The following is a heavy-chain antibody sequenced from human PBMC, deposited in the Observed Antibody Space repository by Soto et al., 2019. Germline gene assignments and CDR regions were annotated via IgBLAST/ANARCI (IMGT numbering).Heavy chain of an antibody. CDR3: ARGQPFSDWFDP. CDR1: GGAINSYY. V-gene: IGHV4-4*07. Sequence: SETLSLTCTVSGGAINSYYWTWIRQPAGKGLEWIGRIYSSGSTKYNPSLQSRATMSLDTSKNQFSLRLTSVTAADTAVYYCARGQPFSDWFDPWGQGTLVTVSS. J-gene: IGHJ5*02. CDR2: IYSSGST. D-gene: IGHD3-3*02.